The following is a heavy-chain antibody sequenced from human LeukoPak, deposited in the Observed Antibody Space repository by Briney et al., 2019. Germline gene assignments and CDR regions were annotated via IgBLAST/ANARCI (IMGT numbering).Heavy chain of an antibody. Sequence: SETLSLTCTVSGGSLSSYYWSWIRQPPGKGLEWIGYIYYSGSTNYNPSLKSRVTISVDTSKNQFSLKLSSVTAADTAVYYCARVSGTTGWFDPWGQGTLVTVSS. J-gene: IGHJ5*02. CDR3: ARVSGTTGWFDP. D-gene: IGHD1-1*01. V-gene: IGHV4-59*08. CDR1: GGSLSSYY. CDR2: IYYSGST.